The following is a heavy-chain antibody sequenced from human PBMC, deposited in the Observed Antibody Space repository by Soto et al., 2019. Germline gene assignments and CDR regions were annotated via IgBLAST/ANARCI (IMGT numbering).Heavy chain of an antibody. D-gene: IGHD3-22*01. Sequence: SETLSLTCAVSGGSISSSNWWSWVRQPPGKGLEWIGEICHSGSTNYNPSLKSRVTISVDKSKNQFSLKLSSVTAADTAVYYCARGPSTYYYDSSGYYPFDYWGQGTLVTVSS. J-gene: IGHJ4*02. CDR3: ARGPSTYYYDSSGYYPFDY. CDR2: ICHSGST. V-gene: IGHV4-4*02. CDR1: GGSISSSNW.